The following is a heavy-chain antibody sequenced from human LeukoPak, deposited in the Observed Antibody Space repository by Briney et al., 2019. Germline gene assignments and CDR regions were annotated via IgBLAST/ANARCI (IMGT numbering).Heavy chain of an antibody. D-gene: IGHD1-26*01. CDR2: ISLDGGST. J-gene: IGHJ4*02. Sequence: GGSLRLSCAASGFTFDDYAMPWVRQAPGKGLEWVSLISLDGGSTYYADSVKGRFTISRDNGKTSLYLQMNSLRAEDTALYYCAKDLRLVGATMGGIDYWGQGTLVTVYS. CDR1: GFTFDDYA. CDR3: AKDLRLVGATMGGIDY. V-gene: IGHV3-43D*03.